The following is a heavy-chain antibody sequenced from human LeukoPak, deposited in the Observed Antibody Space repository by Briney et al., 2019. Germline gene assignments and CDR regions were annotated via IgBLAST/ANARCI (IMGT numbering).Heavy chain of an antibody. Sequence: PSETLSLTCGVSGYSISNGYYWGWIRKAPGKGLDWIGNIYHSRSTWYNPSLKSRVTISVDTSSNQFSLKLTSVTAADTAVYYCARDPNYNYPYFDYWGQGILVTVSS. CDR2: IYHSRST. V-gene: IGHV4-38-2*02. J-gene: IGHJ4*02. CDR3: ARDPNYNYPYFDY. D-gene: IGHD5-24*01. CDR1: GYSISNGYY.